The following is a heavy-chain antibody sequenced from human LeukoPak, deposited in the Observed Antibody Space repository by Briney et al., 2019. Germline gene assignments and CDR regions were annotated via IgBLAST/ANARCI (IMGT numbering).Heavy chain of an antibody. CDR3: ASHHSSSWYFY. CDR2: INPNSGGT. J-gene: IGHJ4*02. D-gene: IGHD6-13*01. CDR1: GYSFTAYY. V-gene: IGHV1-2*02. Sequence: ASVKVSCKVSGYSFTAYYIHWVRQAPGQGLEWMGCINPNSGGTDYAQKFQGRVTMTRDTSITTAYMELSRLRSDDTAVYYCASHHSSSWYFYWGQGTLVTVSS.